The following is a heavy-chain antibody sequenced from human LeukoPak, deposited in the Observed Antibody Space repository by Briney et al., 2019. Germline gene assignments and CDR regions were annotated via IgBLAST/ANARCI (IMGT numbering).Heavy chain of an antibody. V-gene: IGHV3-23*01. Sequence: GGSLRLSCAASAFTFRNHASQWGRQAPGKGLEWVSGISGSGESTYYADFVKGRLTISRDFYKSTLFLQINNLRVEDTAVYYCVKGRFGTVGDYWGQGTLVTVSS. CDR2: ISGSGEST. CDR1: AFTFRNHA. D-gene: IGHD3-10*01. CDR3: VKGRFGTVGDY. J-gene: IGHJ4*02.